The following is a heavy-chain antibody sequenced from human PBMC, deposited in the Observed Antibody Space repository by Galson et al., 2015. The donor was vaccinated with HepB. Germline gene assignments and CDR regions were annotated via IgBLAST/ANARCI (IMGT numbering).Heavy chain of an antibody. CDR3: AKRAVPGTRHFDY. Sequence: SLRLSCAASGFTFSSFAMSWVRQAPGEGLEWVSVISGGGGTTFYADSVKGRFIISRDNSKNTLYLQMNSLRAEDTAVYYCAKRAVPGTRHFDYWGQGALAIVSS. J-gene: IGHJ4*02. D-gene: IGHD6-19*01. CDR1: GFTFSSFA. V-gene: IGHV3-23*01. CDR2: ISGGGGTT.